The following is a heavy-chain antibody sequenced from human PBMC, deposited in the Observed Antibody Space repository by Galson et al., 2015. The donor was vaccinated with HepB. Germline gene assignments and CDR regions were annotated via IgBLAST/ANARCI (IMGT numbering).Heavy chain of an antibody. Sequence: QSGAEVKKPGESLKISCKGSGYSFTSYWIGWVRQMPGKGLEWMGIIYPGDSDTRYSPSFQGQVTISADKSISTAYLQWSSLKASDTAMYYCARHPHLGYCSSTSCYWDSWFDPWGQGTLVTVSS. J-gene: IGHJ5*02. CDR1: GYSFTSYW. D-gene: IGHD2-2*01. CDR2: IYPGDSDT. V-gene: IGHV5-51*01. CDR3: ARHPHLGYCSSTSCYWDSWFDP.